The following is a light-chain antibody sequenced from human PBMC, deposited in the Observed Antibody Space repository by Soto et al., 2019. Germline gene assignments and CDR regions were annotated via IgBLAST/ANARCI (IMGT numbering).Light chain of an antibody. CDR3: QEFETYT. CDR2: TAS. Sequence: DIQMTQSPSTLSASVGDRVTITCRASQSISRWLAWYQQKPGKVLKLLIFTASNLESGVPSRFSGSGFETEFTLTISALQPEDVATYYCQEFETYTFGQGTKV. J-gene: IGKJ1*01. V-gene: IGKV1-5*03. CDR1: QSISRW.